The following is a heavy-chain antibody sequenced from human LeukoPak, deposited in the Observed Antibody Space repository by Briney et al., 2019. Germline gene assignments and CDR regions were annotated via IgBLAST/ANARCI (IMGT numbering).Heavy chain of an antibody. J-gene: IGHJ6*02. CDR2: IIPILGIA. CDR3: ARGGGVVVFYGMDV. Sequence: ASVKVSCKASGGTFISYAISWVRQAPGQGLEWMGRIIPILGIANYAQKFQGRVTITADKSTSTAYMELSSLRSEDTAVYYCARGGGVVVFYGMDVWGQGTTVTVSS. CDR1: GGTFISYA. D-gene: IGHD2-2*01. V-gene: IGHV1-69*04.